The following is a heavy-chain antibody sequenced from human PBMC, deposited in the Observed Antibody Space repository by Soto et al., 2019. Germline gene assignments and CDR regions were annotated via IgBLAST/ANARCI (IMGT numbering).Heavy chain of an antibody. J-gene: IGHJ5*02. CDR2: IYSSGST. V-gene: IGHV4-59*01. Sequence: PSETLSLTCTVSGGSISNYYWNWIRQSPGKGLEWIGYIYSSGSTHYNPSLQNRVTISIDTSKNQVSLKVNSVIAADTAVYYCARLPKGYWFDPWGQGTLVTVSS. CDR3: ARLPKGYWFDP. CDR1: GGSISNYY.